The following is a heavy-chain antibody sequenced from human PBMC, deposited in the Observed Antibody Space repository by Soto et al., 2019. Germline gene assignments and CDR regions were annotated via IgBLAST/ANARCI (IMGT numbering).Heavy chain of an antibody. D-gene: IGHD1-26*01. Sequence: PGGSLRLSCAASGFTFSSYAMSWVRQAPGKGLEWVSVISYDGSNKYYADSVKGRFTISRDNSKNTLYLQMNSLRAEDTAVYYCAKDVVVGATTGLGDYYYYYGMDVWGQGTTVTVSS. CDR2: ISYDGSNK. CDR1: GFTFSSYA. J-gene: IGHJ6*02. CDR3: AKDVVVGATTGLGDYYYYYGMDV. V-gene: IGHV3-30*18.